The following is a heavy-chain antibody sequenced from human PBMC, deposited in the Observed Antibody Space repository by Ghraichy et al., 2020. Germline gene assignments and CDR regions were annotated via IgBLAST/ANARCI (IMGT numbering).Heavy chain of an antibody. Sequence: GSLRLSCAASGFTFSSYSMNWVRQAPGKGLEWVSSISSSSSYIYYADSVKGRFTISRDNAKNSLYLQMNSLRAEDTAVYYCARSHKGYSGYDFYYWGQGTLVTVSS. V-gene: IGHV3-21*01. D-gene: IGHD5-12*01. J-gene: IGHJ4*02. CDR2: ISSSSSYI. CDR1: GFTFSSYS. CDR3: ARSHKGYSGYDFYY.